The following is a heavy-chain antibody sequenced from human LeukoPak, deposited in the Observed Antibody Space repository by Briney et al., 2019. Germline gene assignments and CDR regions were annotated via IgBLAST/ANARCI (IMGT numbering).Heavy chain of an antibody. J-gene: IGHJ4*02. CDR2: INKSGNT. D-gene: IGHD3-22*01. CDR1: GGFFSGSY. V-gene: IGHV4-34*01. CDR3: ARLRGYYYDRSSYQLPYYFDY. Sequence: PSETLSLTCGVYGGFFSGSYWGWVRQAPGEGLEWIGEINKSGNTNYNPSLKSRVTIAIDASKNQFSLRLNSVTAADTAVYYCARLRGYYYDRSSYQLPYYFDYWGQGTPVTVSS.